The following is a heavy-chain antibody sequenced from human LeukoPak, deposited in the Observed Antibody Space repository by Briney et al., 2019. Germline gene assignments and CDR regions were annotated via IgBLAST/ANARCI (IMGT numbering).Heavy chain of an antibody. J-gene: IGHJ4*02. CDR3: ARDLTSYGSGPSFDY. CDR1: GFTVSSNY. CDR2: IYNGDNT. D-gene: IGHD3-10*01. V-gene: IGHV3-53*01. Sequence: GGSLRLSCAASGFTVSSNYMSWVRQAPGTGLEWVSIIYNGDNTYYADSVRGRFTISRDNSKNTLYLQMNSLRAEDTAVYYCARDLTSYGSGPSFDYWGQGTLVTVSS.